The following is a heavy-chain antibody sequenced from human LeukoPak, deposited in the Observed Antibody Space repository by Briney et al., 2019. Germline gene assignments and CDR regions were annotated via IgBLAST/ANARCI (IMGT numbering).Heavy chain of an antibody. V-gene: IGHV3-7*03. CDR3: ARDWNYFENSRFYFEH. Sequence: GGPLRLSCAASGFTFSNYWMSWVRQAPGKGLEWVTIIKYDGSQKYYADSVKGRFTISRDNAKNSLSLQMNSLRVEDTAVYYCARDWNYFENSRFYFEHWGQGTLVTVSS. D-gene: IGHD3-22*01. CDR2: IKYDGSQK. J-gene: IGHJ4*02. CDR1: GFTFSNYW.